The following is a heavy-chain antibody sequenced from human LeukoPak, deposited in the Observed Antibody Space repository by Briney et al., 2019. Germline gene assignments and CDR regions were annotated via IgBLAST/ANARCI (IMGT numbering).Heavy chain of an antibody. CDR2: IYSSGST. V-gene: IGHV4-4*07. CDR3: ARDDYCSSTSCPWGAFDI. D-gene: IGHD2-2*01. CDR1: GGSISSYY. Sequence: SETLSLTCTVSGGSISSYYWSWIRQPAGKGLEWIGRIYSSGSTNYNPSLNSRVTMSVDTSKNQFSLKLSSVTAADTAVYYCARDDYCSSTSCPWGAFDIWGQGTMVTVSS. J-gene: IGHJ3*02.